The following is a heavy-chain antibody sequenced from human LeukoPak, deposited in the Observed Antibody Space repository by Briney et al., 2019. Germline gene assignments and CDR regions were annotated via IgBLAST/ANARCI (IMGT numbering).Heavy chain of an antibody. CDR3: AKHQRYYYTMDV. Sequence: SETLSLTCTVSGGSISTYYWSWIRQPPGKGLEWIGYIYYSGSTNSNPSLKSRVTISIDTSKNQFSLKLSSVTAADTAVYYCAKHQRYYYTMDVWGQGTTVTVSS. J-gene: IGHJ6*02. V-gene: IGHV4-59*01. CDR1: GGSISTYY. CDR2: IYYSGST.